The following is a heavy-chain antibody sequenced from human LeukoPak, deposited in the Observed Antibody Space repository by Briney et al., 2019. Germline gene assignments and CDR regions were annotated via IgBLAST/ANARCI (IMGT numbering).Heavy chain of an antibody. CDR1: GYTFSDYW. Sequence: GGSLRLSCAASGYTFSDYWMSWVRQPPGKGLERVANIKPDGRDKYYVDSVKGRFTISRDNSKNTLYLQMNSLRAEDTAVYYCAKDLVGYSSGWFAYWGQGTLVTVSS. V-gene: IGHV3-7*03. CDR3: AKDLVGYSSGWFAY. J-gene: IGHJ5*01. CDR2: IKPDGRDK. D-gene: IGHD6-19*01.